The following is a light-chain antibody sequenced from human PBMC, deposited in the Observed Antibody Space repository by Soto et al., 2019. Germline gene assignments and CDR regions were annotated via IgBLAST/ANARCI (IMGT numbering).Light chain of an antibody. Sequence: EIVMTQSPANLSVSPGERATLSCRASQSVGSNLAWYQQKPGQAPRLLMYGASTRANGIPARFSGSGSGAEFTLPISSLQSEDFAVYYCQQYNNRPPWTFGQGTKVEIK. J-gene: IGKJ1*01. CDR2: GAS. CDR3: QQYNNRPPWT. V-gene: IGKV3-15*01. CDR1: QSVGSN.